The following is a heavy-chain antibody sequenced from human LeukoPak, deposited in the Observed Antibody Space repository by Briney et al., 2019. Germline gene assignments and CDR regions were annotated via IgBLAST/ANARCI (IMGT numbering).Heavy chain of an antibody. CDR1: GYSISSGYY. D-gene: IGHD5-18*01. Sequence: SETLSLTCAVSGYSISSGYYWGWIRQPPGKGLEWIGSIYHSGSTYYNPSLKSRVTISVDTSKNQFSLKLSSVTAADTAVYYCARQPGYSYGVYYFDYWGQGTLVTVSS. V-gene: IGHV4-38-2*01. CDR3: ARQPGYSYGVYYFDY. J-gene: IGHJ4*02. CDR2: IYHSGST.